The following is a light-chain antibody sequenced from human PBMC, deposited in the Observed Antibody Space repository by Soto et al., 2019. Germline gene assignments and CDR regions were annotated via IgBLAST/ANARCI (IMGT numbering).Light chain of an antibody. CDR3: MQALQTPPWT. J-gene: IGKJ1*01. Sequence: DIVMTQSPLSLPVTPGEPASISCRSSQSLLHSNGYNYLDWYLQKPGQSPQLLIYWASNRASGVPDRFSGSGSGTDFTLKISRVEAEDVGVYYCMQALQTPPWTFGQGTKVEIK. V-gene: IGKV2-28*01. CDR2: WAS. CDR1: QSLLHSNGYNY.